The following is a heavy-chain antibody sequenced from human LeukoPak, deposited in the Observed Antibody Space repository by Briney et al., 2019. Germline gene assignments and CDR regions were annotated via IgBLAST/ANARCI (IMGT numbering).Heavy chain of an antibody. Sequence: ASVKVSCKASGYTFTGYYMHWVRQAPGQGLEWMGWINPNSGGTNYAQKFQGWVTMTRDTSISTAYMELSRLRSDDTAVYYCASINYYGSGEDAFDIWGQGTMVTVSS. V-gene: IGHV1-2*04. J-gene: IGHJ3*02. CDR3: ASINYYGSGEDAFDI. CDR2: INPNSGGT. CDR1: GYTFTGYY. D-gene: IGHD3-10*01.